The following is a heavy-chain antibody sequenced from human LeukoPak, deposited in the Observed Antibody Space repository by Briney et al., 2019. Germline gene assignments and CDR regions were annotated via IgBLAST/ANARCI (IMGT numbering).Heavy chain of an antibody. CDR2: INHSGST. CDR3: ARGESTIHYGMDV. D-gene: IGHD2-2*01. Sequence: GSLRLSCVASGFTVSSHQMTWIRQPPGKGLEWIGEINHSGSTNYNPSLKSRVTISVDTSKNQFSLKLSSVTAADTAVYYCARGESTIHYGMDVWGQGTTVTVSS. CDR1: GFTVSSHQ. V-gene: IGHV4-34*01. J-gene: IGHJ6*02.